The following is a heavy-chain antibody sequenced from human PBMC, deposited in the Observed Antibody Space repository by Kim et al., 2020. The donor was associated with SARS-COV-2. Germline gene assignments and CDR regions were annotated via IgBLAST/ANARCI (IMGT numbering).Heavy chain of an antibody. V-gene: IGHV4-34*01. Sequence: SETLSLTCAVYGGSFSGYYWSWIRQPPGKGLEWIGEINHSGSTNYNPSLKSRVTISVDTSKNQFSLKLSSVTAADTAVYYCARASGCCGALVYYYYGMDGWGQGTTVTVSS. CDR1: GGSFSGYY. CDR2: INHSGST. CDR3: ARASGCCGALVYYYYGMDG. D-gene: IGHD2-21*01. J-gene: IGHJ6*02.